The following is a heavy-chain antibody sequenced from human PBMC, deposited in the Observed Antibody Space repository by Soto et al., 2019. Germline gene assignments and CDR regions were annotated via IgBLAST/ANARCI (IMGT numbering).Heavy chain of an antibody. CDR3: ARVWSSGYSHY. CDR2: IKPYNGGT. V-gene: IGHV1-2*02. Sequence: QVQLVQSGAEVKKPGASVKVPCKASGYTFTGYYMHWVRQAPGQRLEWMGWIKPYNGGTNYEQNFQGRVTMTRDTSISTVYMELSRLRSDDTAVYYCARVWSSGYSHYWGQGTLVTVSS. J-gene: IGHJ4*02. D-gene: IGHD3-22*01. CDR1: GYTFTGYY.